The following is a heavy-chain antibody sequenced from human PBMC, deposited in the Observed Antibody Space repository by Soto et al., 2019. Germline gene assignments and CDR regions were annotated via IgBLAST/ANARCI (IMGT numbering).Heavy chain of an antibody. V-gene: IGHV3-21*01. J-gene: IGHJ3*02. CDR1: GFTFSSYS. CDR2: ISSSSSYI. D-gene: IGHD3-3*01. CDR3: ARDSALKGSYDFWSGYPHDAFDI. Sequence: VGSLRLSCAASGFTFSSYSMNWVRQAPGKGLEWVSSISSSSSYIYYADSVKGRFTISRDNAKNSLYLQMNSLRAEDTAVYYCARDSALKGSYDFWSGYPHDAFDIWGQGTMVTVSS.